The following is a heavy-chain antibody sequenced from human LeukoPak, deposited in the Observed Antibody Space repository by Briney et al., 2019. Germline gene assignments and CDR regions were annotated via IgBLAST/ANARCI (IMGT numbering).Heavy chain of an antibody. J-gene: IGHJ5*02. D-gene: IGHD5-12*01. V-gene: IGHV6-1*01. CDR2: TYYRSKWYN. CDR1: GDSVSSNSAA. CDR3: ARDGDYSGYDPNWFDP. Sequence: SQTLSLTCAISGDSVSSNSAAWNWIRQSPSRGLEWLGRTYYRSKWYNDYAVSVKSRITINPDTSKNQFSLQLNSVTPEDTAVYYGARDGDYSGYDPNWFDPWGQGTLVTVSS.